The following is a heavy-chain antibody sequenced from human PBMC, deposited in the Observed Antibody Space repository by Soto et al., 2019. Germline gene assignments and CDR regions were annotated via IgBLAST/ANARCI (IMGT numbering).Heavy chain of an antibody. V-gene: IGHV1-3*04. CDR2: INTGNGNT. CDR1: GITSTTYA. CDR3: ARAISGYVT. J-gene: IGHJ5*02. Sequence: QVQLVQSGAEVKKPGASVKVSCKASGITSTTYAIHWVRQAPGQGLEWMGWINTGNGNTRYSQRFLGRVSLTTDTSASTASMDLGSLTSEDTAVYSCARAISGYVTWGQGTLITVSS. D-gene: IGHD5-12*01.